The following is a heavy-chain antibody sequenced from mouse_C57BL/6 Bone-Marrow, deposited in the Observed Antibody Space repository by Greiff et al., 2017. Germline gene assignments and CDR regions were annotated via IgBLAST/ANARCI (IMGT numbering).Heavy chain of an antibody. J-gene: IGHJ2*01. V-gene: IGHV1-74*01. CDR3: AIVLRMRRRGGRDYC. Sequence: QVQLQQPGAELVKPGASVQVSCKASGYTFTSYWMHWVKQRPGLGLEWIGRIHPSDSDTNYNQKFTGKATLTVDKSSSTAYMQLSSLTSEDSAVYSWAIVLRMRRRGGRDYCWGKGATLTVSS. CDR1: GYTFTSYW. CDR2: IHPSDSDT.